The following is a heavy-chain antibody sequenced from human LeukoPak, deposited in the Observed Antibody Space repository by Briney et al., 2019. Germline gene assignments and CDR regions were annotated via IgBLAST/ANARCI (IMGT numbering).Heavy chain of an antibody. CDR1: GASISNYY. CDR3: ARAVGGDGSGSL. V-gene: IGHV4-4*07. Sequence: SETLSLTCTVSGASISNYYWSWVRQPPGEGLEWIGRIYTSGSTNYNPSLKSRVTMSVDMSTRQISLKLSSVTAADTAVYYCARAVGGDGSGSLWGPGTLVTVSS. J-gene: IGHJ4*02. CDR2: IYTSGST. D-gene: IGHD3-10*01.